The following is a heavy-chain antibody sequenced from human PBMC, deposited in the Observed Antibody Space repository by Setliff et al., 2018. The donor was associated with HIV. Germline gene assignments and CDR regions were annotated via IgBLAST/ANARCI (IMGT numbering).Heavy chain of an antibody. CDR2: IYYSGST. CDR3: ARDTYISGKHYYYYYMDV. CDR1: GGSISSYY. Sequence: PSETLSLTCTVSGGSISSYYWSWIRQPPGKGLEWIGYIYYSGSTNYNPSLKSRVTISVETSKNQFSLKLSSVTAADTAVYYCARDTYISGKHYYYYYMDVWGKGTTVTVSS. V-gene: IGHV4-59*01. J-gene: IGHJ6*03. D-gene: IGHD3-10*01.